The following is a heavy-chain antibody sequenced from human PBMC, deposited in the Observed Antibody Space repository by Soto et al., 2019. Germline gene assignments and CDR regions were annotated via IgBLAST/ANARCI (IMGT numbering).Heavy chain of an antibody. J-gene: IGHJ4*02. V-gene: IGHV2-5*01. CDR2: ISWKDDK. CDR3: AHKYGGNYSPWYFDS. Sequence: QITLKASGPTLVKPTQTLTLTCTYSGFSLTTSGAGVGWIRQPPGKALELLALISWKDDKRYNPSLESRLTITKDTAKNQVILTMNNMDPVDTATYFCAHKYGGNYSPWYFDSWGQGTLVTVSS. CDR1: GFSLTTSGAG. D-gene: IGHD4-4*01.